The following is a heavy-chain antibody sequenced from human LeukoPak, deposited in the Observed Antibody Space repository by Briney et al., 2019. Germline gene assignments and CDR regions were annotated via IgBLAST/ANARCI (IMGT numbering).Heavy chain of an antibody. J-gene: IGHJ4*02. V-gene: IGHV3-23*01. CDR1: GFTFSSYA. CDR2: ISGSGSST. CDR3: ARNTEIAVAGNFDY. Sequence: GGSLRLSCAASGFTFSSYAMSWVRQAPGKGLEWVSAISGSGSSTYYADSVKGRFTISGDNSKNTLYLQMNSLRAEDTAVYYCARNTEIAVAGNFDYWGQGTLVTVSS. D-gene: IGHD6-19*01.